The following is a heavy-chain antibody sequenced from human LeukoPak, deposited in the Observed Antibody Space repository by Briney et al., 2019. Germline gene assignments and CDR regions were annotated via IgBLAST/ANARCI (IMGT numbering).Heavy chain of an antibody. D-gene: IGHD5-12*01. Sequence: GGSLRLSCAASGFRFIGYWMTWVRQAPGKGLEWVARLHPDGSERNYVGSVEGRFTVSGDNAKSSLYLQMNSLRVEDTAVYYCARGGYSFDYLGQGTLVTVSS. CDR3: ARGGYSFDY. J-gene: IGHJ4*02. V-gene: IGHV3-7*01. CDR1: GFRFIGYW. CDR2: LHPDGSER.